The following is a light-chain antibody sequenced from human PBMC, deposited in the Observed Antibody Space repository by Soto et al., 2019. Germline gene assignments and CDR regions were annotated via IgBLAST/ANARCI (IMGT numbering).Light chain of an antibody. CDR3: SSYAASNNFYFV. Sequence: QSVLTQPPSASGSPGQSVTISCTGTSSDVGGYNYVSWYQQYPGRAPKLMIYEVTKRPSGVPDRFSGSKSGNXXXXXXSGLQAEDEADYYCSSYAASNNFYFVFXXGT. J-gene: IGLJ3*02. V-gene: IGLV2-8*01. CDR2: EVT. CDR1: SSDVGGYNY.